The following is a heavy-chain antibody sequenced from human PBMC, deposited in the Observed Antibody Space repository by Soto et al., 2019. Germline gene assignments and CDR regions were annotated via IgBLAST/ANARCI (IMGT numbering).Heavy chain of an antibody. CDR1: GYSFTTYG. J-gene: IGHJ4*02. D-gene: IGHD2-15*01. CDR3: ARDRGRSCIGGICPFDY. Sequence: ASVKVSCKASGYSFTTYGITWVRQAPGQGLEWMGWISTYDGNTNYAQNFQGRVSMARDTSTSTAYMELRSLRSDDTAVYYCARDRGRSCIGGICPFDYWGQGTLVTVSS. CDR2: ISTYDGNT. V-gene: IGHV1-18*01.